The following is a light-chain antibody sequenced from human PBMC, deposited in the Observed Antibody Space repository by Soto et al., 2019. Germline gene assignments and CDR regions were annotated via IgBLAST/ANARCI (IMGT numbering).Light chain of an antibody. V-gene: IGKV4-1*01. CDR3: QQYYSTPTWT. Sequence: DIVMTQSPDSLAVSLGERATINCKSSQSVLYNSNNKNYLAWYQQKPGQPPKLLIYWASTRESGVPDRFSGSGSGKDFTLTISSLQAEDVAVYYCQQYYSTPTWTFGQGTKVEIK. CDR1: QSVLYNSNNKNY. CDR2: WAS. J-gene: IGKJ1*01.